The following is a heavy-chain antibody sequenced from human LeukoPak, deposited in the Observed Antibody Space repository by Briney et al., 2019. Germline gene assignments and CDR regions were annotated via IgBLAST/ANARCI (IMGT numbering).Heavy chain of an antibody. V-gene: IGHV1-46*01. CDR1: GYTFTSYY. CDR2: INPSGGST. J-gene: IGHJ6*02. Sequence: GASVKVSCKASGYTFTSYYMHWVRQAPGQGLEWMGIINPSGGSTSYAQKFQGRVTMTRDTSTSTVYMELSSLRFEDTAVYYCAKEALHRGYYYYGMDVWGQGTTVTVSS. CDR3: AKEALHRGYYYYGMDV.